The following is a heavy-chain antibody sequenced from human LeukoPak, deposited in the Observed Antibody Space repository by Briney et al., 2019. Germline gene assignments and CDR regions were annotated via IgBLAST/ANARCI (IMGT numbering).Heavy chain of an antibody. CDR2: ISAYNGNT. CDR1: GYTFTSYG. V-gene: IGHV1-18*01. D-gene: IGHD3-10*01. Sequence: ASVKVSCKASGYTFTSYGISWVRQAPGQGLEWMGWISAYNGNTNYAQKLQGRVTMTTDTSTSTAYMELRSLRSDDTAVYYCARDEPPRLLWFGEVNGMGVWGQGTTVTVSS. J-gene: IGHJ6*02. CDR3: ARDEPPRLLWFGEVNGMGV.